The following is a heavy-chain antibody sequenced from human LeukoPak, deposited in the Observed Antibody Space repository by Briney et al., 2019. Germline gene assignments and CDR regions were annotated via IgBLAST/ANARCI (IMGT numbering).Heavy chain of an antibody. Sequence: GASVKVSCKASGYTFTSYYMHWVRQAPGQGLEWMGIINPSGGSTSYAQKFQGRVTMTRDTSTSTVYMELSSLRSEGTAVYYCARATYSSGWSLVYYYYYYMDVWGKGTTVTVSS. D-gene: IGHD6-19*01. CDR1: GYTFTSYY. V-gene: IGHV1-46*01. J-gene: IGHJ6*03. CDR3: ARATYSSGWSLVYYYYYYMDV. CDR2: INPSGGST.